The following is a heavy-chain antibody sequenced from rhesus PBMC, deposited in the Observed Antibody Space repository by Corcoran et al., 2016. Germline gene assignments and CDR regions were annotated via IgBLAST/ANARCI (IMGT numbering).Heavy chain of an antibody. D-gene: IGHD6-37*01. V-gene: IGHV5-2*01. CDR2: LHPITSHT. Sequence: EVQLVQSGAEVKRPGESLEISCKTSGYSFTSYWISWVCQMPGKGLEWKGALHPITSHTRSSPSFQGQVTISAYKSISTTYLQWSSLKASDSATYYCAKEYDSCGWSFDYWGQGVLVTVSS. J-gene: IGHJ4*01. CDR3: AKEYDSCGWSFDY. CDR1: GYSFTSYW.